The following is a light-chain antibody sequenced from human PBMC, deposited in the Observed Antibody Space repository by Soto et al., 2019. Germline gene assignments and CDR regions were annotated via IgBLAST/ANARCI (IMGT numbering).Light chain of an antibody. Sequence: EIVLTQSPGTLSLSPGERATLSCRASQSVSSSYLAWYQQKPGQAPRLLIYGASSRATGIPDRFSGSGSGTDFTLTIIRLEPEDFAVYYCQQYGSSPPSSTFGQGTRLEIK. CDR1: QSVSSSY. J-gene: IGKJ5*01. V-gene: IGKV3-20*01. CDR3: QQYGSSPPSST. CDR2: GAS.